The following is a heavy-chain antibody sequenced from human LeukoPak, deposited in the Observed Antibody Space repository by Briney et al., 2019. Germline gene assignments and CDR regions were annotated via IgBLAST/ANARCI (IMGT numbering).Heavy chain of an antibody. J-gene: IGHJ3*02. Sequence: SQTLSLTCTVSGGSISSGSYYWSWIRQPAGKGLEWIGRIYTSGSTNYNPSLKSRVTISVDTSKNQFSLKLSSVTAADTAVYYCARRSLGRTGGGAFDIWGQGTMVTVSS. CDR2: IYTSGST. CDR1: GGSISSGSYY. CDR3: ARRSLGRTGGGAFDI. D-gene: IGHD7-27*01. V-gene: IGHV4-61*02.